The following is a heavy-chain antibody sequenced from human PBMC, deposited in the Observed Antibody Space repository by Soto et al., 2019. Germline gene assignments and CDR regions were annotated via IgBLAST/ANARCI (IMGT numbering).Heavy chain of an antibody. D-gene: IGHD4-17*01. CDR1: GGTFSSYT. J-gene: IGHJ6*02. Sequence: QVQLVQSGAEVKKPGSSVKVSCKASGGTFSSYTISWVRQAPGQGLEWMGRIIPILGIANYAQKFQGRVTITADKSTSTAYMELSSLRSEDTAVYYCAGPTTVVTQGYYYYGMDVWGQGTTVTVSS. CDR2: IIPILGIA. CDR3: AGPTTVVTQGYYYYGMDV. V-gene: IGHV1-69*02.